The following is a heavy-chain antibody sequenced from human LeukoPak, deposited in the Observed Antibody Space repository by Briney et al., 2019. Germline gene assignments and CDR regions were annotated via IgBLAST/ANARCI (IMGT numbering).Heavy chain of an antibody. CDR2: IYYSGST. D-gene: IGHD3-3*01. Sequence: SETLSLTCTVSGGSISSNTYYWGWIRQPPGKGLEWIGSIYYSGSTYYNPSLKSRVTISVDTSKNQFSLKLSSVTAADTAVYYCARRKGGRDFRYFDSWGQGTLVTVSS. CDR3: ARRKGGRDFRYFDS. V-gene: IGHV4-39*01. CDR1: GGSISSNTYY. J-gene: IGHJ4*02.